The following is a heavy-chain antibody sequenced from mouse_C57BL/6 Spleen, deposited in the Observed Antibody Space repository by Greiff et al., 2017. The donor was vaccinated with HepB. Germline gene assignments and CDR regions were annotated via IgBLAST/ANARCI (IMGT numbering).Heavy chain of an antibody. CDR2: IYPRSGNT. D-gene: IGHD1-1*01. CDR1: GYTFTSYG. V-gene: IGHV1-81*01. CDR3: ARDGSSYHFDY. J-gene: IGHJ2*01. Sequence: VQLQQSGAELARPGASVKLSCKASGYTFTSYGISWVKQRTGQGLEWIGEIYPRSGNTYYNEKFKGKATLTADKSSSPAYMELRSLTSEDSAVYFCARDGSSYHFDYWGQGTTLTVSS.